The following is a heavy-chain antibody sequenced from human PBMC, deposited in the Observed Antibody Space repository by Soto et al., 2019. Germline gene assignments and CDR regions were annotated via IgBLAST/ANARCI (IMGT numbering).Heavy chain of an antibody. J-gene: IGHJ5*02. D-gene: IGHD2-15*01. CDR3: ARGWGCSSGSCYFTS. CDR1: GFTFGSYS. CDR2: ISSTSSAI. Sequence: DVQLVESGGGLVQPGGSLTLSCAASGFTFGSYSMNWVRQAPGKGLEWVSYISSTSSAIWYADSLKGRFIISGDNAENSLYLQMHSLRAEDTAVYFCARGWGCSSGSCYFTSWGQGTLVTVSS. V-gene: IGHV3-48*04.